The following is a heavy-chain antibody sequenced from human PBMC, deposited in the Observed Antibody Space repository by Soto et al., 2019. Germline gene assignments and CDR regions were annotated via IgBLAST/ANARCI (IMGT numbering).Heavy chain of an antibody. D-gene: IGHD3-22*01. CDR3: ATLYDYHSSGRGYYFDY. V-gene: IGHV5-51*01. CDR2: IYPDDSDT. J-gene: IGHJ4*02. CDR1: GYSFSSHW. Sequence: EVQLVQSGAEVKKSGESLKISCKGSGYSFSSHWIAWVRQMPGKGLEYMGIIYPDDSDTRYSPSFQGQVTISADKSISNAYLQWSSLKASDTAMFYCATLYDYHSSGRGYYFDYWGQGTLVTVSS.